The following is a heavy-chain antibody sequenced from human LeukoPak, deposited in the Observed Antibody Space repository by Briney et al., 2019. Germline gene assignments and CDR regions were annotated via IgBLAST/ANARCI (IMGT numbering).Heavy chain of an antibody. CDR3: ARIPAPRHYYDSSGYYLDY. CDR2: IYYSGST. J-gene: IGHJ4*02. D-gene: IGHD3-22*01. CDR1: GVSISSGGYY. Sequence: SETLSLTCTVSGVSISSGGYYWSWIRQHPGKGLEWIGYIYYSGSTYYNPSLKSRVTISVDTSKNQFSLKLSSVTAADTAVYYCARIPAPRHYYDSSGYYLDYWGQGTLVTVSS. V-gene: IGHV4-31*03.